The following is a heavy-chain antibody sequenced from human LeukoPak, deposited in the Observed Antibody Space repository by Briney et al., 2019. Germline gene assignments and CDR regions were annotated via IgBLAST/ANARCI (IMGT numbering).Heavy chain of an antibody. Sequence: ASVTVSCKASGYTFTGYYMHWVRQAPGQGLEWMGWISPNSGGTNYAQKFQGWVTMTRDTSISTAYMELSRLRSDDTAVYYCARGYSYGPFDYWGQGTLVTVSS. CDR3: ARGYSYGPFDY. CDR1: GYTFTGYY. D-gene: IGHD5-18*01. J-gene: IGHJ4*02. V-gene: IGHV1-2*04. CDR2: ISPNSGGT.